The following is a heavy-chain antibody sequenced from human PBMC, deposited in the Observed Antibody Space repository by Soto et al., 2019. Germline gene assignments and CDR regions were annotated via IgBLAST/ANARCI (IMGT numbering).Heavy chain of an antibody. CDR1: GYSFTSYW. V-gene: IGHV5-51*01. CDR2: IYPGDSDI. CDR3: VRLYRSYYDCWSGSYWFDP. D-gene: IGHD3-3*01. Sequence: PGESLKISCKGSGYSFTSYWIGWVRQMPGKGLEWMGIIYPGDSDIRYGPSFQGQVTISADKSISTAYLQWNSLKASDTAMYYCVRLYRSYYDCWSGSYWFDPWGQGTLVTVSS. J-gene: IGHJ5*02.